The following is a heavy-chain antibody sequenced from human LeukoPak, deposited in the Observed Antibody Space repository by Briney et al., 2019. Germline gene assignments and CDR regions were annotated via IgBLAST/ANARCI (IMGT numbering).Heavy chain of an antibody. D-gene: IGHD3-10*01. J-gene: IGHJ4*02. V-gene: IGHV3-21*01. Sequence: PGGSLRLSCAASGFTFSNYAMTWVRQAPGKGLEWVSSISSTSSYIYFADSMKGRFTISRDNAKNSLFLQMNSLRAGDTAVYYCARGHTWFPESFDYWGQGALVTVSS. CDR2: ISSTSSYI. CDR3: ARGHTWFPESFDY. CDR1: GFTFSNYA.